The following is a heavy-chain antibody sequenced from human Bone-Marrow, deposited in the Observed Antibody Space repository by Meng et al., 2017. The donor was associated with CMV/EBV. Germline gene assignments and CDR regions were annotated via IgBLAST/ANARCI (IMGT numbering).Heavy chain of an antibody. CDR1: GGSVSSGSYY. CDR2: IYYSGST. Sequence: GSLRLSCTVSGGSVSSGSYYWSWIRQPPGKGLEWIGYIYYSGSTNYNPSLKSRVTISVDTSKNQFSLKLSSVTAADTAVYYCARGLLPDIVVVPAAIRYYYYGMDVWGPGATVTVSS. CDR3: ARGLLPDIVVVPAAIRYYYYGMDV. J-gene: IGHJ6*01. D-gene: IGHD2-2*02. V-gene: IGHV4-61*01.